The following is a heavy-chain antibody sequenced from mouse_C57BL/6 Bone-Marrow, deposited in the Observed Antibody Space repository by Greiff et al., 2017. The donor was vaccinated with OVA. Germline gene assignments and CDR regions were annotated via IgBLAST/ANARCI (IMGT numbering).Heavy chain of an antibody. J-gene: IGHJ4*01. V-gene: IGHV1-26*01. Sequence: EVQLQQSGPELVKPGASVKISCKASGYTFTDYYMNWVKQSHGKSLEWIGDINPNNGGTSYNQKFKGKATLTVDKSSSTAYMELRSLTSEDSAVYYCASPRGYDYLWAMDYWGQGTSVTVSS. CDR2: INPNNGGT. D-gene: IGHD2-4*01. CDR3: ASPRGYDYLWAMDY. CDR1: GYTFTDYY.